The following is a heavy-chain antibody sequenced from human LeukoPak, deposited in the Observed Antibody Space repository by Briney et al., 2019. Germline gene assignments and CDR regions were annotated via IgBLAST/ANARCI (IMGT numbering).Heavy chain of an antibody. D-gene: IGHD3-10*01. J-gene: IGHJ4*02. V-gene: IGHV4-31*03. CDR2: IYYSGST. Sequence: TSRTLSLTCTVSGGSITSDNYYWSWVRQHPGKGLEWIAYIYYSGSTYYNPSLKSRVTMSVDTSNYQFSLRLSSVTAADTAVYYCARLYGSGSNYFDYWAREPWSPSPQ. CDR3: ARLYGSGSNYFDY. CDR1: GGSITSDNYY.